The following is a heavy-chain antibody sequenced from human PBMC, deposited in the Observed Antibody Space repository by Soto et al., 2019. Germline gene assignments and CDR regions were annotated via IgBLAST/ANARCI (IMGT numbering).Heavy chain of an antibody. CDR2: IGPESGAT. Sequence: ASVKVSCNASGYTFTGHYIHWMRQAPEQGPEWMGEIGPESGATRYAQKFQGRVTMTRDTSITTVYMELKNLSPDDTAVYYCGRGRSGQIVVFYWGQGTPVTVSS. CDR3: GRGRSGQIVVFY. D-gene: IGHD1-26*01. V-gene: IGHV1-2*02. CDR1: GYTFTGHY. J-gene: IGHJ4*02.